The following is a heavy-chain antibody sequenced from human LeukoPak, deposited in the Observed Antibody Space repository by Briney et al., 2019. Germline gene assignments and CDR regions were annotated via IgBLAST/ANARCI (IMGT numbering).Heavy chain of an antibody. D-gene: IGHD2-2*01. CDR2: IYYSGST. CDR1: GGSISSYY. CDR3: ARDRVVPAARYYYMDV. V-gene: IGHV4-59*01. J-gene: IGHJ6*03. Sequence: PSETLSLTCTVSGGSISSYYWSWIRQPPGKGLEWIGYIYYSGSTNYNPSLKGRVTISVDTSKNQFSLKLSSVTAADTAVYYCARDRVVPAARYYYMDVWGKGTTVTVSS.